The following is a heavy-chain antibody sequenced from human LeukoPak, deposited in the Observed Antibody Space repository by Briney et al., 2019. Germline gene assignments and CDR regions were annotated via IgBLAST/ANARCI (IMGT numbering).Heavy chain of an antibody. V-gene: IGHV4-59*01. Sequence: KPSETLSLTCTVSGGSINDYYWSWIRQPPGKGLEWIGYIYYSGGTNYNPSLKSRITMSVDASKNQFSLKLRSVTAADTAVYYCAKLGGFHSYSPLEDWGQGTLVTVSS. D-gene: IGHD3-10*01. CDR2: IYYSGGT. CDR1: GGSINDYY. CDR3: AKLGGFHSYSPLED. J-gene: IGHJ4*02.